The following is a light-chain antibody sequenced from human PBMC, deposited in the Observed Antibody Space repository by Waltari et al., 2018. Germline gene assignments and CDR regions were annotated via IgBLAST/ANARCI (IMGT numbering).Light chain of an antibody. V-gene: IGLV2-23*02. Sequence: QSALTQPASVSGSPGQSITISCSGTSADIGRYNLVAWYQQLPGNAPNLVIYEVTERPSELSNRFSGSKSGNTASLTICGLQAEDEADYYCSSFESSRTWVFGGETNLTFL. CDR3: SSFESSRTWV. CDR2: EVT. J-gene: IGLJ3*02. CDR1: SADIGRYNL.